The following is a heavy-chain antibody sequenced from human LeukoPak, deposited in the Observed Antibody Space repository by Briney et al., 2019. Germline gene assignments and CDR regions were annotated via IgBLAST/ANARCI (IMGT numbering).Heavy chain of an antibody. J-gene: IGHJ5*02. Sequence: GGSLRLSCAASGFSSSTDWMSWVRPTQGKGRQWVANIKRDGSEQDYMFSVRGRFTISRDNAKNSLYLQMNNLRPEDTGVYYCARGSSGWNADHWGQGTLVTVSS. V-gene: IGHV3-7*01. CDR1: GFSSSTDW. CDR2: IKRDGSEQ. D-gene: IGHD6-19*01. CDR3: ARGSSGWNADH.